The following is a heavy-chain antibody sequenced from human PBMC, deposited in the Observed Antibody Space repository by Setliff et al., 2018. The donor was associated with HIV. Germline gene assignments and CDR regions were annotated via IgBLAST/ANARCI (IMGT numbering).Heavy chain of an antibody. J-gene: IGHJ5*02. CDR1: GYTFSNFA. CDR3: ARVLAGLNWFDP. D-gene: IGHD2-15*01. V-gene: IGHV1-2*02. CDR2: ISPNRGAT. Sequence: ASVKVSCKASGYTFSNFAVSWVRQAPGQGLEWMGWISPNRGATNFAQKFLGRVTMTRDTSISTAYLELSSLTSDDTAVYYCARVLAGLNWFDPWGQGTLVTV.